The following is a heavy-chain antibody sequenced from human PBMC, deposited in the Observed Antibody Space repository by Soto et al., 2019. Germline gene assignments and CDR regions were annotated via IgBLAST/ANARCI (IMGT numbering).Heavy chain of an antibody. Sequence: SETLSLTCTFSGGSINTYYWSWIRQPPGKGLEWIGYLYNNGNTNYNPSLESRVTISIDTSRNKLFLRLRSVTAADTAVYYCTRPNGGDYAFDIWGRGTLVTVSS. CDR3: TRPNGGDYAFDI. CDR1: GGSINTYY. V-gene: IGHV4-59*08. D-gene: IGHD2-21*02. CDR2: LYNNGNT. J-gene: IGHJ3*02.